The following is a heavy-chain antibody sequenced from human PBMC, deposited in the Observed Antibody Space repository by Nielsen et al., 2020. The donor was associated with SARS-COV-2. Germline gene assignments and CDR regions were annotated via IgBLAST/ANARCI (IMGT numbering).Heavy chain of an antibody. V-gene: IGHV4-31*03. CDR2: IYYSGST. Sequence: SETLSLTCTVSGGSISSGGYYWSWIRQRPGKGLEWIGYIYYSGSTYYNPSLKSRVTIPVDTSKNQFSLKLSSVTAADTAVYYCARALPGGAIHYDSSGYYSIHDAFDIWGQGTMVTVSS. D-gene: IGHD3-22*01. CDR1: GGSISSGGYY. CDR3: ARALPGGAIHYDSSGYYSIHDAFDI. J-gene: IGHJ3*02.